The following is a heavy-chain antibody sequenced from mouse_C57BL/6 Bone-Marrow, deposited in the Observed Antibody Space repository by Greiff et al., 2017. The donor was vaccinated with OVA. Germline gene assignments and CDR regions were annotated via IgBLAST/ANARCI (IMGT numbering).Heavy chain of an antibody. CDR1: GYTFTSYW. CDR3: ARKGYGSSLYAMDY. Sequence: QVQLQQPGAELVKPGASVKMSCKASGYTFTSYWITWVQQRPGQGLEWIGDIYPGSGSTNYNEKFKSKATLTVDTSSSTAYMQLSSLTSEDSAVYYCARKGYGSSLYAMDYWGQGTSVTVSS. D-gene: IGHD1-1*01. V-gene: IGHV1-55*01. CDR2: IYPGSGST. J-gene: IGHJ4*01.